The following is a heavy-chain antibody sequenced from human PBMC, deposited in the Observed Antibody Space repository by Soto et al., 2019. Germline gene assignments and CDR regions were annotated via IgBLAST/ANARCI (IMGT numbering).Heavy chain of an antibody. J-gene: IGHJ6*02. Sequence: GESLKISCAASGFTFDDYTMHWVRQAPGKGLEWVSLISWDGGSTYYADSVKGRFTISRDNSKNSLYLQMNSLRTEDNALYYCAKDLGRLRWERDYYYYGMDVWGQGTTVTVSS. D-gene: IGHD4-17*01. CDR2: ISWDGGST. CDR1: GFTFDDYT. V-gene: IGHV3-43*01. CDR3: AKDLGRLRWERDYYYYGMDV.